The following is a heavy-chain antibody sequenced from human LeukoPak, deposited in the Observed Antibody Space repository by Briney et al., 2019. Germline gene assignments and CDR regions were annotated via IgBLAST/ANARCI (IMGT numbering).Heavy chain of an antibody. CDR3: AKDQKAEYYDILTRIEGYFDY. CDR2: ISGSGGST. Sequence: GGSLRLSCAASGFTFSSYAMSWVRQAPGKGLEWVSAISGSGGSTYYADSVKGRFTISRDNSKNTLYLQMNSLRAEDTAVYYCAKDQKAEYYDILTRIEGYFDYWGQGTLVTVSS. V-gene: IGHV3-23*01. CDR1: GFTFSSYA. J-gene: IGHJ4*02. D-gene: IGHD3-9*01.